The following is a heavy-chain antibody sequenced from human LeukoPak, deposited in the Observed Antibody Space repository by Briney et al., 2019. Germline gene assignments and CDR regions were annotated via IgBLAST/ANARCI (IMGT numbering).Heavy chain of an antibody. D-gene: IGHD3-3*01. J-gene: IGHJ5*02. Sequence: SETLSLTCAVYGGSFSGYYWSWIRQPPGKGLEWIGYIYYSGSTNYNPSLKSRVTISVDTSKNQFSLKLSSVTAADTAVYYCARSADYDFWSGYHAHNWFDPWGQGTLVTVSS. CDR1: GGSFSGYY. CDR3: ARSADYDFWSGYHAHNWFDP. CDR2: IYYSGST. V-gene: IGHV4-59*01.